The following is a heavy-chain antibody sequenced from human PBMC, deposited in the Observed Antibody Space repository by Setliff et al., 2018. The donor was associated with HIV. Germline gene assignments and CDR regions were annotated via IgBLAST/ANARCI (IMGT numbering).Heavy chain of an antibody. CDR3: ARLVRQTYGSGTFYNYYYYMDV. Sequence: SETLSLTCTVSGGSIKNTDYFWGWIRQPPGKGLEWIGSVFFSGTTYYNPSLRSRIAISVDTSKSDFSLRLNSMTAADTAVYYCARLVRQTYGSGTFYNYYYYMDVWGKGTTVTVSS. J-gene: IGHJ6*03. V-gene: IGHV4-39*02. CDR2: VFFSGTT. D-gene: IGHD3-10*01. CDR1: GGSIKNTDYF.